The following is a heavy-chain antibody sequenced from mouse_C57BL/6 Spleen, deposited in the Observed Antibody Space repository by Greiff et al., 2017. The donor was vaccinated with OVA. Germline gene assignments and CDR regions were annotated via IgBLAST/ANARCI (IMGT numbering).Heavy chain of an antibody. J-gene: IGHJ3*01. CDR3: ARENDGYYLAWFAY. CDR1: GYTFTSYW. V-gene: IGHV1-64*01. CDR2: IHPNSGST. Sequence: VQLQQPGAELVKPGASVKLSCKASGYTFTSYWMHWVKQRPGQGLEWIGMIHPNSGSTNYNEKFKSKATLTVDKSSSTAYMQLSSLTSEDSAVYYCARENDGYYLAWFAYWGQGTLVTVSA. D-gene: IGHD2-3*01.